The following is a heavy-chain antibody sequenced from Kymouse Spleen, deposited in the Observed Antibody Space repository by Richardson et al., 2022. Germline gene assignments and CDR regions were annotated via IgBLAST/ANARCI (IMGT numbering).Heavy chain of an antibody. D-gene: IGHD3-16*02. V-gene: IGHV3-7*01. CDR3: ARDLGGYYYYYGMDV. CDR1: GFTFSSYW. J-gene: IGHJ6*02. Sequence: EVQLVESGGGLVQPGGSLRLSCAASGFTFSSYWMSWVRQAPGKGLEWVANIKQDGSEKYYVDSVKGRFTISRDNAKNSLYLQMNSLRAEDTAVYYCARDLGGYYYYYGMDVWGQGTTVTVSS. CDR2: IKQDGSEK.